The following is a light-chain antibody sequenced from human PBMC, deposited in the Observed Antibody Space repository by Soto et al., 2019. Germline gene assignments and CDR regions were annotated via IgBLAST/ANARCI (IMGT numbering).Light chain of an antibody. CDR1: QSVSGSS. V-gene: IGKV3-20*01. Sequence: EIVLTQSPGTLSLSPGEGATLSCRASQSVSGSSLAWYQRKPGQAPRLLIYDASSRATGIPDRFSGSGSGTDFTLIIGSLEPEDFAVYYCQQYNNWPPFTFGQGTKLEIK. CDR3: QQYNNWPPFT. J-gene: IGKJ2*01. CDR2: DAS.